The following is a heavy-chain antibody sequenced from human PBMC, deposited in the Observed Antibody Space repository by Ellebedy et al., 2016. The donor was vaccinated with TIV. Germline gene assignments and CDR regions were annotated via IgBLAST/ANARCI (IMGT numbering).Heavy chain of an antibody. CDR2: IYSGGST. CDR1: GFTVSSNY. J-gene: IGHJ4*02. V-gene: IGHV3-66*01. D-gene: IGHD6-13*01. Sequence: GESLKISCAASGFTVSSNYMSWVRQAPGKGLEWVSVIYSGGSTYYADSVKGRFTISRDNSKNTLYLQMNGLRAEDTAVYYCARDIAGAGIYLDYWGQGTLVTVSS. CDR3: ARDIAGAGIYLDY.